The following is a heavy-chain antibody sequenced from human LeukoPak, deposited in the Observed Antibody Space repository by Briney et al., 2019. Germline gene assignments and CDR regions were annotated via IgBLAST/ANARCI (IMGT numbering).Heavy chain of an antibody. CDR1: GGTFSSYA. CDR3: ARAGDVSGSTDY. CDR2: IIPILGIA. Sequence: ASVKVSRKASGGTFSSYAISWVRQAPGQGLEWMGRIIPILGIANYAQKFQGRVTITADKSTSTAYMELSSLRSEDTAVYYCARAGDVSGSTDYWGQGTLVTVSS. V-gene: IGHV1-69*04. D-gene: IGHD7-27*01. J-gene: IGHJ4*02.